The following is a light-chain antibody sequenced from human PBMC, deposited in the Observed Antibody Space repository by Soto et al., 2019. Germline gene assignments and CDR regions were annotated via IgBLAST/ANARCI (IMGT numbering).Light chain of an antibody. CDR2: GAS. Sequence: EILMTQSPAPLSVSPGARATLSCRASQSVSSNLAWYQQKPGQAPRLLIYGASTTATGIPARLSGSGSGTEFTLTNSSLQSEDFAVYYCQPYNYWTPWTFGQGTKVESK. CDR3: QPYNYWTPWT. CDR1: QSVSSN. V-gene: IGKV3-15*01. J-gene: IGKJ1*01.